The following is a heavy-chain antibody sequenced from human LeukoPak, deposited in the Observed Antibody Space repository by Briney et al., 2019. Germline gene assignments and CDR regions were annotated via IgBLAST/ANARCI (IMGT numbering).Heavy chain of an antibody. CDR3: ARDGVGTAFDL. Sequence: ARSLRLSCAASGFIFRSYPMHWVRQAPGKGLEWVAVVSYDGSGENYADSVNGRFTISRDNSKNTLYLQMNSLRAEDTAVFYCARDGVGTAFDLWGQGTMVTVSS. CDR1: GFIFRSYP. J-gene: IGHJ3*01. CDR2: VSYDGSGE. D-gene: IGHD1-26*01. V-gene: IGHV3-30*01.